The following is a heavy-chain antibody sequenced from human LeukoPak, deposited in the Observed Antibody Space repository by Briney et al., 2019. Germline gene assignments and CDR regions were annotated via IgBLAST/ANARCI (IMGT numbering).Heavy chain of an antibody. CDR3: ARAYDYVWGSYRYCSFGY. D-gene: IGHD3-16*02. J-gene: IGHJ4*02. CDR2: ISAYNGNT. CDR1: GYTFTSYG. V-gene: IGHV1-18*01. Sequence: ASVKVSCKASGYTFTSYGISWVRQAPGQGLEWMGWISAYNGNTNYAQKLQGRVTMTTDTSTSTAYMELRSLRSDDTAVYYCARAYDYVWGSYRYCSFGYWGQGTLVTVSS.